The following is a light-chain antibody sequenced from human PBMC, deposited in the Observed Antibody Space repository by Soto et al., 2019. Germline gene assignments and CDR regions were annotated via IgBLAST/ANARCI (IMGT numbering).Light chain of an antibody. V-gene: IGLV1-51*01. CDR2: DNN. CDR1: SSNIGNNY. J-gene: IGLJ2*01. Sequence: QSVLTQPPSVSAAPGQKVTISCSGSSSNIGNNYVSWYQQLPGTAPKLLIYDNNKRPSGIPDRFSGSKSGTSGTLDITGPXTGDEADYYCATWDYSLTGEVFGGGTKVTVL. CDR3: ATWDYSLTGEV.